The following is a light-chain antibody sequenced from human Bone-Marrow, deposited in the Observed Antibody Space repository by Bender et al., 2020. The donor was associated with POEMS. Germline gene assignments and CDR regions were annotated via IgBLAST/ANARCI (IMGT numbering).Light chain of an antibody. CDR2: EGS. CDR3: CSYAGSRTPYV. CDR1: SSDVGGYNL. Sequence: QSALTQPASVSGSPGQSITISCTGTSSDVGGYNLVSWYQQHPGKAPKLMIYEGSKRPSGVSNRFSGSKSGNTASLTISGLQAEDEDDYYCCSYAGSRTPYVFGTGTKVTVL. V-gene: IGLV2-23*01. J-gene: IGLJ1*01.